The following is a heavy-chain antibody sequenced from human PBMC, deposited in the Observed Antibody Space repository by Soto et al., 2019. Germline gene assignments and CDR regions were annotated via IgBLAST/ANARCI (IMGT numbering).Heavy chain of an antibody. CDR1: GFTFSSYW. D-gene: IGHD2-2*01. V-gene: IGHV3-74*01. J-gene: IGHJ4*02. CDR2: INIDGSST. Sequence: EVQLVESGGGLVQPGGSLRLSCAASGFTFSSYWMHWVRQAPGNGLVWVSRINIDGSSTSYADSVKGRFTISRENAKKTLYLQRNSLSAEDTAVYYCARANAPRKITFDYWGQGTLVTVSS. CDR3: ARANAPRKITFDY.